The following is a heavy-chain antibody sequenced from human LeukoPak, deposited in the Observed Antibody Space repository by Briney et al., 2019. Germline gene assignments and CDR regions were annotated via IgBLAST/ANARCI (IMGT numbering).Heavy chain of an antibody. V-gene: IGHV1-2*02. CDR3: ARARSSGWLTFDY. CDR2: INPNSGGT. D-gene: IGHD6-19*01. Sequence: ASVKVSCKASGYTFTSYGISWVRQAPGQGLEWMGWINPNSGGTNYAQKFQGRVTMARDTSISTAYMELSRLRSDDTAGYYCARARSSGWLTFDYWGQGTLVTVSS. CDR1: GYTFTSYG. J-gene: IGHJ4*02.